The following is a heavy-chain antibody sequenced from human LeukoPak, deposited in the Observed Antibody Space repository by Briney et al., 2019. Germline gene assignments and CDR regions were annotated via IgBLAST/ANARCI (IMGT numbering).Heavy chain of an antibody. D-gene: IGHD2-21*01. CDR2: FCGDDGRT. CDR3: AKGAGGSCYSPTDY. CDR1: GFSFSSYA. V-gene: IGHV3-23*01. J-gene: IGHJ4*02. Sequence: RPGGSLRLSCAASGFSFSSYALHWVRQAPGKGLEWVSSFCGDDGRTYYADSVKGRFTISRDISKNTLYLQVNGLRVEDTAVYYWAKGAGGSCYSPTDYWGQGTLVTVSS.